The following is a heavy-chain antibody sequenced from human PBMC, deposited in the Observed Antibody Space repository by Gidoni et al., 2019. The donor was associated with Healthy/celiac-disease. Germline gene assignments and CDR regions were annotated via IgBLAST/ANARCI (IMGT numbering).Heavy chain of an antibody. CDR2: ISGSGGST. Sequence: EVQLLESGGGLVQPGGSLRISCAASGFTFSSYAMSWVRQAPGKGLEWVSAISGSGGSTYYADSVKGRFTISRDNSKNTLYLQMNSLRAEDTAVYYCAKDLSSGWYEGRDYWGQGTLVTVSS. CDR3: AKDLSSGWYEGRDY. J-gene: IGHJ4*02. CDR1: GFTFSSYA. D-gene: IGHD6-19*01. V-gene: IGHV3-23*01.